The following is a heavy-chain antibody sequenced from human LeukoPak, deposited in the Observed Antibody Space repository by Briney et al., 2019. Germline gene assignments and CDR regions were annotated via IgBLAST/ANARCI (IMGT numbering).Heavy chain of an antibody. V-gene: IGHV1-69*05. D-gene: IGHD6-6*01. CDR2: IIPIFGTA. J-gene: IGHJ5*02. CDR3: ARDGEYSSSPGLWFAP. CDR1: GGTFSSYA. Sequence: ASVKVSCNASGGTFSSYAISWVRHAPGPGLEWMGGIIPIFGTANYAQKFQGRVTITTDESTSPAYMELNSLRTDDSAVEYCARDGEYSSSPGLWFAPWGQGTLVTVSS.